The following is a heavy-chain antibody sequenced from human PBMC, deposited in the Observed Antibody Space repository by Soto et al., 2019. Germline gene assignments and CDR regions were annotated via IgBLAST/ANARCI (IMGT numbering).Heavy chain of an antibody. CDR1: GFSSSSYA. Sequence: PGGSLRLSCAASGFSSSSYAMNWVRQAPGKGLEWLSFISHRGTTIYYADSVKGRFTISRDNARNSLYLEMNSLRDDDTAVYYCARLGFRTDINCNHYFYYYAMDVWGQGTTVTVSS. V-gene: IGHV3-48*02. D-gene: IGHD2-8*02. CDR3: ARLGFRTDINCNHYFYYYAMDV. J-gene: IGHJ6*02. CDR2: ISHRGTTI.